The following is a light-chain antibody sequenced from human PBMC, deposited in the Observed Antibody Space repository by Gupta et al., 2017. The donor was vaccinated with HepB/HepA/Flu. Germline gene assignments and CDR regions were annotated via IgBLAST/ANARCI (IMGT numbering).Light chain of an antibody. CDR2: EVS. V-gene: IGLV2-23*02. CDR1: SSDVWSYNL. Sequence: QSALTQPASVSGSPGQSITISCTGTSSDVWSYNLVSWYQQHPGKAPKLMIYEVSKRPSGVSNRFSGSKSGNTASLTISGLQAEDEADYYCCSYAGSSPYVFGTGTKVTVL. CDR3: CSYAGSSPYV. J-gene: IGLJ1*01.